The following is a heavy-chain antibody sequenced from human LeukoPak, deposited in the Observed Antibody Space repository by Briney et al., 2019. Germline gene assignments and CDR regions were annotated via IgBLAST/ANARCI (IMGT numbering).Heavy chain of an antibody. D-gene: IGHD2-15*01. CDR1: GFTFSSYG. V-gene: IGHV3-33*01. CDR3: ARERRRYCSGGSCPAGLDY. Sequence: PGGSLRLSCAASGFTFSSYGMHWVRQAPGKGLEWVAVIWYDGSNKYYADSVKGRFTISRDNSKNTLYLQMNSLRAEDTAVYYCARERRRYCSGGSCPAGLDYWGQGTLVTVSS. CDR2: IWYDGSNK. J-gene: IGHJ4*02.